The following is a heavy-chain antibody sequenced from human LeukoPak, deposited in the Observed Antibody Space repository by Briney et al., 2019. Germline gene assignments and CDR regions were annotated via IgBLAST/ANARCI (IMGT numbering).Heavy chain of an antibody. Sequence: GGSLRLSCAASGFTFSSYDMHWVRQAPGKGLEWVSGIGTAGDTYYPGSIKGRFTSSRENAKNSLFLQMNGLRVGDKAVYYCARDKMRYCTGGVCYMGYFDYWGQGTLVTVSS. J-gene: IGHJ4*02. V-gene: IGHV3-13*01. CDR1: GFTFSSYD. CDR3: ARDKMRYCTGGVCYMGYFDY. D-gene: IGHD2-8*02. CDR2: IGTAGDT.